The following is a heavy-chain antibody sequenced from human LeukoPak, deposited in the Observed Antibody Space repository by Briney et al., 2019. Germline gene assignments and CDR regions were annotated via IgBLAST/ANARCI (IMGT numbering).Heavy chain of an antibody. CDR2: ISSSSSYI. D-gene: IGHD6-13*01. CDR3: AKDAAGGTRAYYFDY. J-gene: IGHJ4*02. CDR1: GFTFSRYS. V-gene: IGHV3-21*01. Sequence: PGGSLRLSCAASGFTFSRYSMNWVRQAPGKGLEWVSSISSSSSYIYYADSVKGRFTISRDRPKNTLYLQMNSLRVEDTAVYYCAKDAAGGTRAYYFDYWGQGTLVTVSS.